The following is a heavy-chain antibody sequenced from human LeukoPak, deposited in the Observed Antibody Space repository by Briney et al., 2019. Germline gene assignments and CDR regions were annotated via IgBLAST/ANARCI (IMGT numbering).Heavy chain of an antibody. D-gene: IGHD4-17*01. V-gene: IGHV4-39*01. CDR2: IYFSGTT. Sequence: ASETLSLTCTVSGGSISSNIYYWAWIRQPPGKGLEWIGSIYFSGTTYYNPSLKSRVTISVDTSKNQFSLDLSSVTAADTAVYYCARYNGDLSFDIWGHGTMVTVSS. CDR3: ARYNGDLSFDI. CDR1: GGSISSNIYY. J-gene: IGHJ3*02.